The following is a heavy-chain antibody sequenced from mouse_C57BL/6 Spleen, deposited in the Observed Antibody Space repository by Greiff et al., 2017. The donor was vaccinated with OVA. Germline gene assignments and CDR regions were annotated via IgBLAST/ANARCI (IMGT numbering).Heavy chain of an antibody. Sequence: VQLQQSGPEPVKPGASVKISCKASGYAFSSSWMNWVKQRPGKGLEWIGRIYPGDGDTNYNGKFKGKATLTADKSSSTAYMQLSSLTSEDSAVYFCARSDSSGYFDYWGQGTTLTVSS. CDR2: IYPGDGDT. CDR1: GYAFSSSW. D-gene: IGHD3-2*02. CDR3: ARSDSSGYFDY. J-gene: IGHJ2*01. V-gene: IGHV1-82*01.